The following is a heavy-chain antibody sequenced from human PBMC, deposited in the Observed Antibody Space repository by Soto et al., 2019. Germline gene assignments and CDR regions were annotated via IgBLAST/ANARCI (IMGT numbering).Heavy chain of an antibody. Sequence: EVQLLESGGGLVQPGGSLRLSCAASGFTFSSYAMSWVRQAPGKGLEWVSAISGSGGSTYYADSVKGRFTISRDNSKNTLYLQMNSLRAEDTAVYYCAKGYCSSNSCYRDWFDPWGQGTLVTVSS. CDR3: AKGYCSSNSCYRDWFDP. J-gene: IGHJ5*02. D-gene: IGHD2-2*01. CDR1: GFTFSSYA. V-gene: IGHV3-23*01. CDR2: ISGSGGST.